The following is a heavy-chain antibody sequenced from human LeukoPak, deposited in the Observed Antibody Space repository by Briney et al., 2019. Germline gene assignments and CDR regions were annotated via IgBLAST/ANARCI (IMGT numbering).Heavy chain of an antibody. CDR3: AKVPGYSSIFDY. V-gene: IGHV3-23*01. D-gene: IGHD6-13*01. CDR2: ISSGGDGT. CDR1: AFTFSSYA. J-gene: IGHJ4*02. Sequence: GGSLRLSCAASAFTFSSYAMSWVRQAPGKGLEWVSAISSGGDGTYYTDSVKGRFTISRDNSKNTLYLQMNSLRAEDTAVYYCAKVPGYSSIFDYWGQGTLVTVSS.